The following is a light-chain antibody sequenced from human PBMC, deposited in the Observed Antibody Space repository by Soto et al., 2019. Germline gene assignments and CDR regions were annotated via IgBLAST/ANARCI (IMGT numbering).Light chain of an antibody. CDR1: SSDVGGYNY. J-gene: IGLJ2*01. CDR3: NAYTTRSTLVV. Sequence: QSVLTQPASVAGSPGQSITISCTGTSSDVGGYNYVFWYQQHPGRAPKLRIYEVSNQPSGVAHRFSGYKSCNTASLAISLLRAEDEADYYCNAYTTRSTLVVFGGGTTVTVL. V-gene: IGLV2-14*01. CDR2: EVS.